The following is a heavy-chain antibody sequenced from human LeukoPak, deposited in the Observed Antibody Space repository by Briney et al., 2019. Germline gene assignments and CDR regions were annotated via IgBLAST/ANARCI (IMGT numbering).Heavy chain of an antibody. Sequence: GESLKIPCKGSGYRFTSYWIAWVRQIPGKGLEWMGIIYPGDSDSRYSPSFQGQVSISADQSISTAYLQWSSLQASDSAMDYCARLDEGIAAAGTRGGLFDPWGRGTLVTVSS. J-gene: IGHJ5*02. CDR2: IYPGDSDS. V-gene: IGHV5-51*01. D-gene: IGHD6-13*01. CDR3: ARLDEGIAAAGTRGGLFDP. CDR1: GYRFTSYW.